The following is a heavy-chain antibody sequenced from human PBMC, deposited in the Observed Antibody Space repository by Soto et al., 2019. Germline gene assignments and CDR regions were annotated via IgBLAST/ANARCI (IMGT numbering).Heavy chain of an antibody. D-gene: IGHD3-10*01. CDR3: ARDHYYGSGVRLFYSGLAV. Sequence: EVKLVESGGGLVQPGGSLRLSCAASGFTFSAYNMNWVRRAPGKGLEWVSSISGSSSTIYYPDSVKGRFTISRDNAKNALYLQMHGLRNEDMAVYYSARDHYYGSGVRLFYSGLAVWGQGTTVTVAS. CDR2: ISGSSSTI. V-gene: IGHV3-48*02. J-gene: IGHJ6*02. CDR1: GFTFSAYN.